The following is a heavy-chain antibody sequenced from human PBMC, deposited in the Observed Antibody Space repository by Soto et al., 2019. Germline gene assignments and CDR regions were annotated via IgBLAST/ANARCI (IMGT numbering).Heavy chain of an antibody. CDR1: GGSLSDFY. Sequence: SETLSLTCGVYGGSLSDFYWGWIRQPPGQGLECIGEISHSGSTNYNPSLKSRVTTSIDTSKNQFSLKLSSVTAADTAMYYCARGLRASYGVRLSYYYYGMDVWGQGTTVTVSS. D-gene: IGHD3-10*01. CDR2: ISHSGST. J-gene: IGHJ6*02. V-gene: IGHV4-34*01. CDR3: ARGLRASYGVRLSYYYYGMDV.